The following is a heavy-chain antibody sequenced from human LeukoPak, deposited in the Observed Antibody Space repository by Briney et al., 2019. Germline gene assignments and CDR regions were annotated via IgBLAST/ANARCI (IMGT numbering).Heavy chain of an antibody. V-gene: IGHV5-51*01. Sequence: AGESLKISCKASGYSFTNYWIGWVRQMPGKGLKWMAIIWPGDSDTRYSPSFQGQVTISADKSINTAYLQWSSLTASDTAMYYCARSGGGSERWFDPWGQGTLVTVSS. D-gene: IGHD2-15*01. J-gene: IGHJ5*02. CDR1: GYSFTNYW. CDR3: ARSGGGSERWFDP. CDR2: IWPGDSDT.